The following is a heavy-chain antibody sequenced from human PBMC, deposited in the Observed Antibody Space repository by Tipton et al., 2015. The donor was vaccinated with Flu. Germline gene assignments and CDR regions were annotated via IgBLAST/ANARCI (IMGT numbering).Heavy chain of an antibody. Sequence: TLSLTCTVSGGSISSYYWSWIRQPPGKGPEWIGSIYHSGSTYYNPSLKSRVTISVDTSKNQFSLKLGSVTAGDTAVYYCARRDCAGGICYSRVYDAFDIWGQGTLVTVSS. CDR2: IYHSGST. D-gene: IGHD2-8*02. CDR3: ARRDCAGGICYSRVYDAFDI. CDR1: GGSISSYY. V-gene: IGHV4-59*08. J-gene: IGHJ3*02.